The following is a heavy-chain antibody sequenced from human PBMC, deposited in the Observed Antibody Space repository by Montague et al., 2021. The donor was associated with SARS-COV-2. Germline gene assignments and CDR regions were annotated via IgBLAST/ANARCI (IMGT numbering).Heavy chain of an antibody. CDR1: GGSISSCSYY. CDR2: IYYSGST. V-gene: IGHV4-39*01. Sequence: SETLSLTCTVSGGSISSCSYYWGWIRQPPGKGREWIGCIYYSGSTYHNPSLKSRVTISVDTSKNPFSLKLSSVTAADTAVYYCARLGSGSYYTLDYWGQGTLVTVSS. CDR3: ARLGSGSYYTLDY. D-gene: IGHD3-10*01. J-gene: IGHJ4*02.